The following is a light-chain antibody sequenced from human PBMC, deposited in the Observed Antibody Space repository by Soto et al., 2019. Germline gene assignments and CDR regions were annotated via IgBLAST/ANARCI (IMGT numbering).Light chain of an antibody. CDR1: SSDVGGYNY. J-gene: IGLJ2*01. CDR2: DVS. Sequence: QSALTQPASVSGSPGQSITISCTGTSSDVGGYNYVSWYQQHPGKAPKLMIYDVSNRPSGVSNRFSGSKSGNTDSLTISGLQAEDEADYYCSAYTSSSTDVVFGGGTKLTFL. CDR3: SAYTSSSTDVV. V-gene: IGLV2-14*01.